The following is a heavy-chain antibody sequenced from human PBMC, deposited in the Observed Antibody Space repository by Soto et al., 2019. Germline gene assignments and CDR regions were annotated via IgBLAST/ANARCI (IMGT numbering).Heavy chain of an antibody. D-gene: IGHD3-3*01. CDR1: GGTFSSYA. CDR3: ARVGDFWSGEIYYYYGMDV. V-gene: IGHV1-69*13. CDR2: IIPIFGTA. Sequence: SVKVSCKASGGTFSSYAISWVRQAPGQGLEWMGGIIPIFGTANYAQKFQGRVTITADESTSTAYMELSSLRSEDTAVYYCARVGDFWSGEIYYYYGMDVWGQGTTVTVSS. J-gene: IGHJ6*02.